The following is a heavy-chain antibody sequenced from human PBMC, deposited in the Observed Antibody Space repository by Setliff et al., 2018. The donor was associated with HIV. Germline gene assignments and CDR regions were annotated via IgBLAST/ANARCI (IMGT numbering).Heavy chain of an antibody. CDR3: ARGRDASTWYLSHFYSYYYLDV. J-gene: IGHJ6*03. V-gene: IGHV4-34*01. D-gene: IGHD6-13*01. Sequence: SETLSLTCTVSGGPLSGYFWTWIRQTPDKGLEWLGDINHSGTTNYNLSLKSRTTLSLDTSKNQLSLKLTSVVAADTGLYFCARGRDASTWYLSHFYSYYYLDVWGNGTTVTVSS. CDR1: GGPLSGYF. CDR2: INHSGTT.